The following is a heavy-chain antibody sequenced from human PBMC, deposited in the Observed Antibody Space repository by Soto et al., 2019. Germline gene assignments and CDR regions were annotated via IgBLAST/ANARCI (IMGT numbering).Heavy chain of an antibody. Sequence: GESLKISCKGSGYSFTSYWISWVRQMPGKGLEWMGRIDPSDSYTNYSPSFQGHVIISADKSISTAYLQWSSLKASDTAMYYCARRSYYYDSSGYYHQVFDYWGQGTLVTVSS. CDR2: IDPSDSYT. CDR1: GYSFTSYW. V-gene: IGHV5-10-1*01. J-gene: IGHJ4*02. D-gene: IGHD3-22*01. CDR3: ARRSYYYDSSGYYHQVFDY.